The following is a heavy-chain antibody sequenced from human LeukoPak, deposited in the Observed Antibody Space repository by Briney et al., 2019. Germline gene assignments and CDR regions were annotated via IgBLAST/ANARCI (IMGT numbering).Heavy chain of an antibody. D-gene: IGHD3-22*01. CDR2: ISSSGSTI. CDR1: GFTFSSYE. J-gene: IGHJ6*02. V-gene: IGHV3-48*03. Sequence: PGGSLRLSCAASGFTFSSYEMNWVRQAPGKGLEWVSYISSSGSTIYYADSVKGRFTIPRDNPKNSLYLQMNSLRAEDTAVYYCARLYDSSGYFYYYGMDVWGQGTTVTVSS. CDR3: ARLYDSSGYFYYYGMDV.